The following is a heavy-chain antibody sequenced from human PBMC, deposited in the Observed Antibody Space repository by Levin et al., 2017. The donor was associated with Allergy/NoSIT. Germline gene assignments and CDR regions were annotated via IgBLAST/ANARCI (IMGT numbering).Heavy chain of an antibody. CDR3: ARQLGNFWSGYNYFDY. D-gene: IGHD3-3*01. V-gene: IGHV3-48*03. Sequence: AGGSLRLSCAASGFTFSSYEMNWVRRAPGKGLEWVSYISSTGSTIYSADSVKGRFTIYRDNAKNSLYLHMNSLRAEDTAVYYCARQLGNFWSGYNYFDYWGQGTLVTVSS. CDR2: ISSTGSTI. CDR1: GFTFSSYE. J-gene: IGHJ4*02.